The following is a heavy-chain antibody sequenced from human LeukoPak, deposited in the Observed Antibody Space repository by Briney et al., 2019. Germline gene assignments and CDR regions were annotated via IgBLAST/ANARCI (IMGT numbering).Heavy chain of an antibody. J-gene: IGHJ3*02. V-gene: IGHV3-7*05. CDR3: ARDCGSDCSQAFDI. CDR2: IIQDGSET. D-gene: IGHD2-21*02. CDR1: GFTFSSFW. Sequence: PGGSLRLSCAASGFTFSSFWMSWVRQAPGEELEWVAKIIQDGSETYYGDSVKGRSTISRDNAKNSLYLQMNSLRVEDTAVYYCARDCGSDCSQAFDIWGQGTMVTVSS.